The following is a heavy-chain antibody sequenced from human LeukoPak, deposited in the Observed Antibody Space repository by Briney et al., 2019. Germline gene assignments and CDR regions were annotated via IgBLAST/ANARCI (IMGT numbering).Heavy chain of an antibody. CDR3: ARGHDSSGYYYFDY. V-gene: IGHV4-34*01. CDR2: ISHSGST. Sequence: SETLSLPCAVYGGSFSDYYWSWIRQPPGKGLEWIGEISHSGSTNYNPSLKSRVTISVDTSKNQFSLKLSSVTAADTAVFYCARGHDSSGYYYFDYWGQGTLVTVSS. D-gene: IGHD3-22*01. CDR1: GGSFSDYY. J-gene: IGHJ4*02.